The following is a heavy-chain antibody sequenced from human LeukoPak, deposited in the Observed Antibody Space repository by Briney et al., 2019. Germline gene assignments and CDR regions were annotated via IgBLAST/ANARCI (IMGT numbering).Heavy chain of an antibody. J-gene: IGHJ5*02. CDR1: GGSNNSYY. V-gene: IGHV4-4*09. CDR3: ARKAPKKGWFDP. Sequence: SETLSLTCTVSGGSNNSYYWSWIRQPPGKGLEWIGYTHPSGNTNYSPSLKSRVTISIDMSRNQFSLKLSSVTAADTTVYYCARKAPKKGWFDPWGQGTLVTVSS. CDR2: THPSGNT.